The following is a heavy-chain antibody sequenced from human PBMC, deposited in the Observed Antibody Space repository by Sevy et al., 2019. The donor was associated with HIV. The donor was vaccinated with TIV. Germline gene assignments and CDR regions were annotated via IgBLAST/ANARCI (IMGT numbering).Heavy chain of an antibody. D-gene: IGHD2-8*01. V-gene: IGHV3-23*01. CDR2: CSFGGGRI. Sequence: GGSLRLSCAASGFTFAKYSMSWVRQAPGKGLFWVSTCSFGGGRINYADSVKGGFTISRDDSKNTLFLQMNSLRAEDTATYFCAREGCTQPHDYWGQGTLVTVSS. CDR1: GFTFAKYS. CDR3: AREGCTQPHDY. J-gene: IGHJ4*02.